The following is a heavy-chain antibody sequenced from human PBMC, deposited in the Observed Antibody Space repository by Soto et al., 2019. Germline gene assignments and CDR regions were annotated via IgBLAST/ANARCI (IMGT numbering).Heavy chain of an antibody. D-gene: IGHD6-13*01. CDR2: ISSSGGDT. V-gene: IGHV3-23*01. Sequence: PGGPLRLSCAASGFTFSNYAMTWVRQAPGKGLEWVSGISSSGGDTSSADSVKGRFTISRDNSHNTLYLQLNSLRAEDTAVYYCAKQGSNWYKSAFDIWGQGTMVTVSS. CDR3: AKQGSNWYKSAFDI. J-gene: IGHJ3*02. CDR1: GFTFSNYA.